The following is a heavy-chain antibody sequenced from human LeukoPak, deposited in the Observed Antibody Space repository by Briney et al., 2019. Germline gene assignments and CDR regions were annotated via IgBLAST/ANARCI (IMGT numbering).Heavy chain of an antibody. CDR3: ARDRAVAATGY. Sequence: SETLSLTCTVSGGSISSSSYYWGWIRQPPGKGLEWIGSIYYSGSTYYNPSLKSRVTISVDTSKNQFSLKLSSVTAADTAVYYCARDRAVAATGYWGQGTLVTVSS. CDR1: GGSISSSSYY. V-gene: IGHV4-39*07. D-gene: IGHD6-19*01. CDR2: IYYSGST. J-gene: IGHJ4*02.